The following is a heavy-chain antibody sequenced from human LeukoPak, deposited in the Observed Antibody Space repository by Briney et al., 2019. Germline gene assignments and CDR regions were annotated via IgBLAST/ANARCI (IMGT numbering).Heavy chain of an antibody. CDR3: TRGVGRRGGTFDF. V-gene: IGHV3-48*01. Sequence: GGSLRLSCAASEFSLGAYAMNWVRQAPGKGLEWVSYISASSSATYYAESVKGRFTISRDNGQNSLYLQMNSLTAGDTAVYYCTRGVGRRGGTFDFWGQGTLVTDSS. J-gene: IGHJ4*02. CDR2: ISASSSAT. D-gene: IGHD3-10*01. CDR1: EFSLGAYA.